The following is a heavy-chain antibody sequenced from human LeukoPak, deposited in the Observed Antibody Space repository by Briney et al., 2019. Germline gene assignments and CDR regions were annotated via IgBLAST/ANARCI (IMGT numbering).Heavy chain of an antibody. Sequence: ASVKVSCKASGYTFTSYGISWVRQAPGQGLEWMGWISAYNGNTNYAQKLQGRVTMTTDTSTSTAYMELRSLRSDDTAVYYCARSYSSSWFNNWFDPWGQGTLVTVSS. CDR1: GYTFTSYG. J-gene: IGHJ5*02. V-gene: IGHV1-18*01. D-gene: IGHD6-13*01. CDR3: ARSYSSSWFNNWFDP. CDR2: ISAYNGNT.